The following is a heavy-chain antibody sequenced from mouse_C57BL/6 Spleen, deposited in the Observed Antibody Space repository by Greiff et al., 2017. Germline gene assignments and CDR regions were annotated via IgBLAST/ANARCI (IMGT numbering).Heavy chain of an antibody. CDR1: GYTFTSYW. Sequence: VQLQQPGAELVRPGASVKLSCKASGYTFTSYWMHWVKQRPVKGLEWIGNIDPCDGVTTYNQKFKAQATLTADKSSSTAYIQLSSLTSEDSAVYYCARAISGRSYYAMDYWGQGTSVTVSS. V-gene: IGHV1-52*01. CDR3: ARAISGRSYYAMDY. J-gene: IGHJ4*01. D-gene: IGHD3-2*02. CDR2: IDPCDGVT.